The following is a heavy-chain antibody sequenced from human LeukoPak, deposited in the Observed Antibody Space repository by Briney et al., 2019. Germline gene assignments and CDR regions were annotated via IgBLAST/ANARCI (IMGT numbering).Heavy chain of an antibody. CDR3: AREFDTNWFDP. J-gene: IGHJ5*02. CDR2: ISSSSSYI. Sequence: GGSLRLSCAASGFTFSSYSMNWVRQAPGKGLEWVSSISSSSSYIYYADSVKGRFTISRDNAMNSLYLQMNSLRAEDTAVYYCAREFDTNWFDPWGQGTLVTVSS. CDR1: GFTFSSYS. D-gene: IGHD3-9*01. V-gene: IGHV3-21*01.